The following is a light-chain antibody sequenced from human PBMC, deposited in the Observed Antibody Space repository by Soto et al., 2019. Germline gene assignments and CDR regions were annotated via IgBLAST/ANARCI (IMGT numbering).Light chain of an antibody. J-gene: IGLJ1*01. CDR1: SSNIGSNT. CDR3: AAWDDSLNGRV. V-gene: IGLV1-44*01. CDR2: SNN. Sequence: QSVLTQPPSASGPPGQRVTISCSGSSSNIGSNTVNWYQQLPGTAPKLLIYSNNQRPSGVPDRFSGSKSGTSASLAISGLQSEDEADYYCAAWDDSLNGRVFGTGTKV.